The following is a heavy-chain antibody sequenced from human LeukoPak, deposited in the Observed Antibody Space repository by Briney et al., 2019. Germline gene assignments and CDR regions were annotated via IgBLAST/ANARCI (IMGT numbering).Heavy chain of an antibody. J-gene: IGHJ6*02. CDR1: GFTVSSNY. D-gene: IGHD3-9*01. Sequence: GGSLRLSCAASGFTVSSNYVSWVRQAPGKGLEWVSVIYSGGSTYYADSVKGRFTISRDISENTVSLQINSLRAEDTALYYCARGAEVDGQHYYYYGMDVWGQGTTVTVSS. CDR3: ARGAEVDGQHYYYYGMDV. V-gene: IGHV3-53*01. CDR2: IYSGGST.